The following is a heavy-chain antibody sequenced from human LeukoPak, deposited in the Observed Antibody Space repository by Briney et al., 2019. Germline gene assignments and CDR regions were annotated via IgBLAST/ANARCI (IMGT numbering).Heavy chain of an antibody. V-gene: IGHV3-11*05. CDR1: GFIFSDFY. CDR2: IGPSGSHT. D-gene: IGHD5/OR15-5a*01. Sequence: GGSLRLSCAGSGFIFSDFYINWIRQSPGRGLEWLASIGPSGSHTMYGDSVRGRFVISRDNTKKSVFLQMNSLRVEDTAVYFCASDQVSGVFDYWGQGARVTVS. CDR3: ASDQVSGVFDY. J-gene: IGHJ4*02.